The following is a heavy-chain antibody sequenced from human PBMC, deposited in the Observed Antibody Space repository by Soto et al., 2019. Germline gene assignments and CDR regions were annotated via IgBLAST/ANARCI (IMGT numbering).Heavy chain of an antibody. V-gene: IGHV1-58*01. J-gene: IGHJ6*02. CDR3: ARADYCRGSSCFRTDHSHSALDV. Sequence: ASVKVSCKTSGLTFSNSAVQWVRQARGQRLEWIAWIVVGSHNTNYAQNFQGRLTVTTDTSTSTAYMELTSLTSEDTAIYYCARADYCRGSSCFRTDHSHSALDVWGQGTTVTVSS. CDR2: IVVGSHNT. CDR1: GLTFSNSA. D-gene: IGHD2-15*01.